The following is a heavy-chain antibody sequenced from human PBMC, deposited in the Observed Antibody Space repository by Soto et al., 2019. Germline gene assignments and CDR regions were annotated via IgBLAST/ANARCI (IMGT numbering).Heavy chain of an antibody. CDR3: ARRGYCTNGVCYSRYCYFDI. D-gene: IGHD2-8*01. V-gene: IGHV4-39*01. Sequence: XETLGLTCTVSGGSISSSRYYWGWIRQPPGKGLEWIGSIYYSGSTYYNPSLKSRVTISVDTSKNQFSLKLSSVTAADTAVYYCARRGYCTNGVCYSRYCYFDIWGRGTLVTVSS. CDR1: GGSISSSRYY. J-gene: IGHJ2*01. CDR2: IYYSGST.